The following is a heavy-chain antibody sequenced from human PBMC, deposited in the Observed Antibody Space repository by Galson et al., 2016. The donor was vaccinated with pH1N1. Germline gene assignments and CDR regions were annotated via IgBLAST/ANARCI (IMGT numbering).Heavy chain of an antibody. D-gene: IGHD1-1*01. V-gene: IGHV1-18*01. Sequence: SVKVSCKASGYTFTTFGISWVRQAPGKGLEWLGWISTSKGNTKNAQRLLDRVTMTRDTSTSTVFMELTSLRSDDTAIYYCARDQNWNLDYWGPGFPG. CDR2: ISTSKGNT. CDR1: GYTFTTFG. J-gene: IGHJ4*02. CDR3: ARDQNWNLDY.